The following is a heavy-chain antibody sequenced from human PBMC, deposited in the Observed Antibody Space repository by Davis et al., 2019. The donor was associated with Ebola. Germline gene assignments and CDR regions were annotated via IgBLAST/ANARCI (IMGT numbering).Heavy chain of an antibody. J-gene: IGHJ4*02. V-gene: IGHV4-34*09. CDR2: INHSGST. D-gene: IGHD4-23*01. Sequence: PSEPLSPPFPAHGAPFSGYYWRWTRPSPGKGLEWIGEINHSGSTNYNPSLKSRVTISVDTSKNQFPRKLSSVTAADTAVYYCARSGTRGYGGKGYFDYWGQGTLVTVSS. CDR1: GAPFSGYY. CDR3: ARSGTRGYGGKGYFDY.